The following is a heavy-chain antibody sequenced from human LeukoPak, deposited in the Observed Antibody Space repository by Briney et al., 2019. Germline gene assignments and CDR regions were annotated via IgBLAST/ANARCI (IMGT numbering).Heavy chain of an antibody. Sequence: GGSLRLSCVDSGFTFTNAWMSWVRQAPGKGLEWIGRNKSKTDGETTNYAEHVRGKFTISRDDSKSAVYLQMNSLKIEDTAVYYCTTDLGTYYHGSQRLIPIDYWGQGTLVTVSS. CDR3: TTDLGTYYHGSQRLIPIDY. CDR1: GFTFTNAW. CDR2: NKSKTDGETT. D-gene: IGHD3-10*01. J-gene: IGHJ4*02. V-gene: IGHV3-15*01.